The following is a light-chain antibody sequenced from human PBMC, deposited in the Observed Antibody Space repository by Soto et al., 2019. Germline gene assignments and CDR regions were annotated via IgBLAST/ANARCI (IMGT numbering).Light chain of an antibody. Sequence: EIVLTQSPATLSLSPGERATLSCMSSQSVSSYLAWYQQKPGQAPRLLIYDASNSATGIPARFSGSASGTDFTHTISSPEPDDFAVYYCQEGSNWRPTFNIGPRAKVD. CDR2: DAS. V-gene: IGKV3-11*01. CDR1: QSVSSY. J-gene: IGKJ3*01. CDR3: QEGSNWRPTFN.